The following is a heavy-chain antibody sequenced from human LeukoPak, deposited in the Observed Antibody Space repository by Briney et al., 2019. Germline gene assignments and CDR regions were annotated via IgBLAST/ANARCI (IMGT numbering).Heavy chain of an antibody. CDR3: ARLRFLEWLLLSIGWFDP. D-gene: IGHD3-3*01. V-gene: IGHV4-39*01. J-gene: IGHJ5*02. CDR2: IYYSGST. CDR1: AGSISSSSYY. Sequence: PAESLSLTCTVAAGSISSSSYYSGWLRRPPGKGLERFGRIYYSGSTYYNPSLKSRVTISVDTSKNQFSLKLSSVTAADTAVYYCARLRFLEWLLLSIGWFDPWGQGTLVTVSS.